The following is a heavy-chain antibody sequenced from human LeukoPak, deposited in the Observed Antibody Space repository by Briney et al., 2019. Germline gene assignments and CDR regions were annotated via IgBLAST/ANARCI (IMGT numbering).Heavy chain of an antibody. CDR1: GDSISNYY. D-gene: IGHD3-10*01. V-gene: IGHV4-59*01. Sequence: PSETLSLTCTVSGDSISNYYWSWIRQPPGKGLEWIGYISYSGSTIYNPSLKSRVTISVDTSKTQFSLNLNSVTAADTAVYYCASRSGTYYVFDYWGQGTLVTVSS. J-gene: IGHJ4*02. CDR3: ASRSGTYYVFDY. CDR2: ISYSGST.